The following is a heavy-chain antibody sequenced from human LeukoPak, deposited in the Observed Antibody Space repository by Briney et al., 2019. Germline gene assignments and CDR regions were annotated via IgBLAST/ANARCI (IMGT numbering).Heavy chain of an antibody. CDR1: GYSFTIYR. V-gene: IGHV5-51*01. CDR2: IYPGDSDT. J-gene: IGHJ4*02. CDR3: ARHPGDYYDSSGYYYFDY. D-gene: IGHD3-22*01. Sequence: GESLKISCKGSGYSFTIYRICWVRQMPGKGLEWMGIIYPGDSDTRYSPSFQCPVTISADKSIRTAYLQWSSLKASDTAMYYCARHPGDYYDSSGYYYFDYWGQGTLVTVSS.